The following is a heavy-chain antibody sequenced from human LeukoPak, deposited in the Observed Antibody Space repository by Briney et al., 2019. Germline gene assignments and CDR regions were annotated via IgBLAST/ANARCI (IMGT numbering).Heavy chain of an antibody. J-gene: IGHJ4*02. CDR2: ISSSSSSYI. CDR3: ARYSPIAAAGTGFDY. V-gene: IGHV3-21*01. D-gene: IGHD6-13*01. Sequence: NPGGSLRLSCAASGFTFSSYSMNWVRQAPGKGLEWVSSISSSSSSYIYYADSVKGRFTISRDNAKNSLYLQMNSLRAEDTAVYYCARYSPIAAAGTGFDYWDQGTLVTVSS. CDR1: GFTFSSYS.